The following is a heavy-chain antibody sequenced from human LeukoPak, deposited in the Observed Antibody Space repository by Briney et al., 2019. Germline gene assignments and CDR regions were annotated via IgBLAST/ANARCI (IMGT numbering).Heavy chain of an antibody. CDR2: VNPSDGYT. J-gene: IGHJ4*02. D-gene: IGHD1-26*01. V-gene: IGHV1-46*02. Sequence: GASVKVSCKASGYTFNKFYMHWVRQAPGQGLEWMGIVNPSDGYTIYAQKFQGRVTMTRDMSTSTVYMELSSLTSDDTAVYFCARDISTYSGTFPGGDHWGQGTLVTVSS. CDR1: GYTFNKFY. CDR3: ARDISTYSGTFPGGDH.